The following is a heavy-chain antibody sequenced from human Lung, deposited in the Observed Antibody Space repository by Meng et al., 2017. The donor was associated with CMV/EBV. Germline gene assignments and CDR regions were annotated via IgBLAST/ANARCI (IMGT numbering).Heavy chain of an antibody. J-gene: IGHJ4*02. V-gene: IGHV4-39*01. CDR3: ARQGSVYYYDSSGQSPYY. D-gene: IGHD3-22*01. CDR2: IYYSGST. CDR1: GGSISSGSYY. Sequence: LSCTVSGGSISSGSYYWGWIRQPPGKGLEWIGSIYYSGSTYYNPSLKSRVTISVDTSKNQFSLKLSSVTAADTAVYYCARQGSVYYYDSSGQSPYYWGQGXLVTVSS.